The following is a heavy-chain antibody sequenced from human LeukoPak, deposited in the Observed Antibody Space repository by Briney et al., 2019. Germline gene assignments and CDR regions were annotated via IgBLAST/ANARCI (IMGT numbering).Heavy chain of an antibody. D-gene: IGHD4-17*01. CDR2: IRSKANSYAT. J-gene: IGHJ4*02. V-gene: IGHV3-73*01. CDR1: GFTFSGSA. CDR3: TRQGYGDYDGY. Sequence: GGSLRLSCAASGFTFSGSAMHWVRQASGKGLEWVGRIRSKANSYATAYAASVKGRFTISRDDSKNTAYLHMNSLKTEDTAVYYCTRQGYGDYDGYWGQGTLVTVSS.